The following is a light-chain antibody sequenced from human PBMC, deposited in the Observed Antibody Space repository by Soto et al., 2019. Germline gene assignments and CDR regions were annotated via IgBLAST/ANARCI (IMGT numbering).Light chain of an antibody. Sequence: QAVRTQPPSASGTPGQRVIISCSGSRSNIQSNTVNWYQQLPGTAPKLLIHSDNMRPSGVPDRFSGSKSGTSASLAISGLQSEDEADYYCQSYDNSLLAYVFGGGTQLTVL. CDR3: QSYDNSLLAYV. V-gene: IGLV1-44*01. J-gene: IGLJ2*01. CDR2: SDN. CDR1: RSNIQSNT.